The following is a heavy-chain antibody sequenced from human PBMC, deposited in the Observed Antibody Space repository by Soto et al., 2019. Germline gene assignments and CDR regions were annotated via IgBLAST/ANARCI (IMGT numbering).Heavy chain of an antibody. D-gene: IGHD3-16*02. V-gene: IGHV4-59*01. J-gene: IGHJ5*02. CDR2: IYYSGST. CDR1: GGSISSYY. Sequence: PSETLSLTCTVSGGSISSYYWSWIRQPPGKGLEWIGYIYYSGSTNYNPSLKSRVTISVDTSKNQFSLKLSSVTAADTAVYYCASHQPKGGCYLDWFDPWGKGTLVTVS. CDR3: ASHQPKGGCYLDWFDP.